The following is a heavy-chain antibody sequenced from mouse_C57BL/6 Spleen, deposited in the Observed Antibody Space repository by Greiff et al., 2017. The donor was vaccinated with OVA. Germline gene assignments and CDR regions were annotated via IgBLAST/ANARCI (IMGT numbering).Heavy chain of an antibody. V-gene: IGHV2-2*01. J-gene: IGHJ3*01. CDR2: IWSGGST. D-gene: IGHD1-1*01. CDR3: ARNGGYGSFPWFAY. CDR1: GFSLTSYG. Sequence: VKVEESGPGLVQPSQSLSITCTVSGFSLTSYGVHWVRQSPGKGLEWLGVIWSGGSTDYNAAFISRLSISKDNSKSQVFFKMNSLQADDTAIYYCARNGGYGSFPWFAYWGQGTLVTVSA.